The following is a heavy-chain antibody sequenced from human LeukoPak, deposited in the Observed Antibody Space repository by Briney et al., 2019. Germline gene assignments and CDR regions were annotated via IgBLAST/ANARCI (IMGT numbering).Heavy chain of an antibody. CDR2: IYYSGTT. V-gene: IGHV4-59*01. CDR1: GLSMSSYY. J-gene: IGHJ3*02. Sequence: NPAETLSLTCTVWGLSMSSYYWSWDRQAPGKGVGGVGDIYYSGTTNYNPSLKSRVTISVDTSKYQFSLKLTSVTAADTAVYYCARDLAAAAGTRVGTFYIWGQGTLVSVSS. CDR3: ARDLAAAAGTRVGTFYI. D-gene: IGHD6-13*01.